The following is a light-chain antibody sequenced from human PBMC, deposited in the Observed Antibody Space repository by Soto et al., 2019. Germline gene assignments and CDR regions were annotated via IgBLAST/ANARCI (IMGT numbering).Light chain of an antibody. J-gene: IGKJ1*01. CDR2: DAS. V-gene: IGKV3-11*01. CDR3: QQRSSWPT. CDR1: QGVRTY. Sequence: EIVLTQSPATLSLSPGERATLSCSASQGVRTYLAWYQQNPGQAPRLLINDASNRATGIPARFSGSGSGTDFTLTISSLAPEDFAVYYCQQRSSWPTFGQGTKVEIK.